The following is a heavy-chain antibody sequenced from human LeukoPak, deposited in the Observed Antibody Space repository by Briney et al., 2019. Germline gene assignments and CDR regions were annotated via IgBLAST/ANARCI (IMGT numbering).Heavy chain of an antibody. CDR1: GFTVSSNY. J-gene: IGHJ4*02. CDR2: IYSGGST. Sequence: QPGGCLRLSCAASGFTVSSNYMSWVRQAPGKGLEWVSVIYSGGSTYYADSVKGRFTISRDNSKNTLYLQMNSLRAEDTAVYYCARGQLTGDDELFDYWGQGTLVTVSS. V-gene: IGHV3-53*01. D-gene: IGHD7-27*01. CDR3: ARGQLTGDDELFDY.